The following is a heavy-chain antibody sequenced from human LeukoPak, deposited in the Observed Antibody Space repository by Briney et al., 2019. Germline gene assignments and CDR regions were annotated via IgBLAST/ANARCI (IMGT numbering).Heavy chain of an antibody. CDR2: ISAYNGNT. D-gene: IGHD3-3*01. CDR3: ARNYDFWSGYDTDYYYYMDV. J-gene: IGHJ6*03. Sequence: GASVKVSRKASGYTFTSYGISWVRQAPGQGLEWMGWISAYNGNTNYAQKLQGRVTMTTDTSTSTAYMELRSLRSDDTAVYYCARNYDFWSGYDTDYYYYMDVWGKGTTVTVSS. V-gene: IGHV1-18*01. CDR1: GYTFTSYG.